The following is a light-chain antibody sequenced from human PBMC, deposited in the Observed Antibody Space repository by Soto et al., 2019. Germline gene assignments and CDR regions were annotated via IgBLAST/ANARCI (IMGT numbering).Light chain of an antibody. V-gene: IGLV2-14*01. CDR2: EVS. CDR1: SSDVGGYSY. CDR3: SSYTSSSTPYV. J-gene: IGLJ1*01. Sequence: QSALTQPASVSGSPGQSITISCTGTSSDVGGYSYVSWYQQHPGKAPKLMIYEVSNRPSGVSNRFSGSKSGNTASLTISGLPAEDEADYYCSSYTSSSTPYVFGTGTKVTVL.